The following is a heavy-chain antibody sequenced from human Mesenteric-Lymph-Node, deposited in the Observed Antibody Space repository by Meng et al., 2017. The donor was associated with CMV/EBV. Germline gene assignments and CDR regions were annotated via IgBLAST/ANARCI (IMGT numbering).Heavy chain of an antibody. CDR2: IDYSGST. D-gene: IGHD3-22*01. CDR3: ARASRYYDSSGYYENAFDI. Sequence: SETLSLTCTVSDYSISSGHYWGWIRQPPGKGLEWIVSIDYSGSTNYNPSLKSRVTISVDTSNNQFSLKLSSVTAADTAVYYCARASRYYDSSGYYENAFDIWGQGTMVTVSS. V-gene: IGHV4-38-2*02. CDR1: DYSISSGHY. J-gene: IGHJ3*02.